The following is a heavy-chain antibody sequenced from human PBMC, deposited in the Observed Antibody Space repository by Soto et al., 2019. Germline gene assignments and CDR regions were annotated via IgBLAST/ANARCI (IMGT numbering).Heavy chain of an antibody. D-gene: IGHD6-19*01. V-gene: IGHV4-4*02. J-gene: IGHJ3*02. CDR1: SGSISSSNW. Sequence: SETLSLTCAVSSGSISSSNWWSWVRQPPGKGLEWIGEIYHSGSTNYNPSLKSRVTISVDKSKNQFSLKLSSVTAADTAVYYCASGAGEQWLVYQSPKIRIWYHAFDIWGQGTMVTVSS. CDR2: IYHSGST. CDR3: ASGAGEQWLVYQSPKIRIWYHAFDI.